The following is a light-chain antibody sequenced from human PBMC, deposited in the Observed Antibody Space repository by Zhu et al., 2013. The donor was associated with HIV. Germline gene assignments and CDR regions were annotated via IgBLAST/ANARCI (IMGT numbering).Light chain of an antibody. CDR2: DAS. CDR3: QQYNSYPWT. Sequence: DLQLTQSPSFLSASIGDRVTITCRASQGITKSLAWYQQKPGQAPKVLIYDASTLQSGVPSRFSGSGSGTEFTLTISNLQPEDFATYYCQQYNSYPWTFGQGTKVEIK. J-gene: IGKJ1*01. V-gene: IGKV1-9*01. CDR1: QGITKS.